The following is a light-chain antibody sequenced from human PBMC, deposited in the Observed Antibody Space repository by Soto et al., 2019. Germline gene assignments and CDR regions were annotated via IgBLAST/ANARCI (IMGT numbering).Light chain of an antibody. Sequence: EIVLTQSPGTLSLSPGERATLSCRASQSVSSNYLAWYQQKPGQAPRLLIYAASTRATGIPDRFRGSGSGTDFTLTISRLEPEDFAVYYCQQYGSSSWTFGQGTKVDIK. J-gene: IGKJ1*01. V-gene: IGKV3-20*01. CDR1: QSVSSNY. CDR3: QQYGSSSWT. CDR2: AAS.